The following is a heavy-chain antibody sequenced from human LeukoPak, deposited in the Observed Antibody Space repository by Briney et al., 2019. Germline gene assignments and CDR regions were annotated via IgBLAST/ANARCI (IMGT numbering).Heavy chain of an antibody. J-gene: IGHJ3*02. CDR2: ISGSGSR. CDR1: GFTFSSYA. V-gene: IGHV3-23*01. D-gene: IGHD6-19*01. Sequence: PGGSLRLSCAASGFTFSSYAMNWVRQAPGKGLEWVSAISGSGSRYYADSVNGRFTISRDNSKNTLFLQMNSPRVEDTAVYYCAKGGPTSGRFFGDAFDIWGQGTMVTVSS. CDR3: AKGGPTSGRFFGDAFDI.